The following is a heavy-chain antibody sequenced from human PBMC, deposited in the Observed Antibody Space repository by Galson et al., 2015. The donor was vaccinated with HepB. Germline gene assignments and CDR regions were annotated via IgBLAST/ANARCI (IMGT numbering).Heavy chain of an antibody. D-gene: IGHD4-17*01. V-gene: IGHV3-23*01. CDR1: GFTFGSHC. CDR2: FRHAGGIT. J-gene: IGHJ2*01. Sequence: SLRLSCAASGFTFGSHCMTWVRQAPGKRLEWVASFRHAGGITYYSDSVKGRFTISRDNSKSTLYLQMNSLRAEDSAIYFCARDGASTVTTDWYFDLWGRGTLVTVSS. CDR3: ARDGASTVTTDWYFDL.